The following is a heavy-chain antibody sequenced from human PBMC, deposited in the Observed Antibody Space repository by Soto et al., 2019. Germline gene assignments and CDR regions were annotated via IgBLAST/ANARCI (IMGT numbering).Heavy chain of an antibody. CDR2: ISAYNGNT. D-gene: IGHD5-12*01. CDR3: ARVYSGYDRHAFDI. V-gene: IGHV1-18*01. J-gene: IGHJ3*02. Sequence: ASVKVSCKASGYTFTSYGISWVRQAPGQGLEWMGWISAYNGNTNYAQKLQGRVTMTTDTSTSTAYMELRGLRSDDTAVYYCARVYSGYDRHAFDIWGQGTMVTVSS. CDR1: GYTFTSYG.